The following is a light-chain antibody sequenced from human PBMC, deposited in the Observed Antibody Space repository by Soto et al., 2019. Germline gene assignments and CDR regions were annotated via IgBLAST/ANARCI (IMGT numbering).Light chain of an antibody. V-gene: IGKV3-15*01. CDR1: QTVSSN. Sequence: EIVMTESPATLSVSPGETATLSCRASQTVSSNLAWYQQKPGQAPRLIIYDAYTRATGIPVRFRGSGSGTEFTPTISSLQSEDSAVYYCHQYNNWLALTFGGGTKVDIK. CDR2: DAY. CDR3: HQYNNWLALT. J-gene: IGKJ4*01.